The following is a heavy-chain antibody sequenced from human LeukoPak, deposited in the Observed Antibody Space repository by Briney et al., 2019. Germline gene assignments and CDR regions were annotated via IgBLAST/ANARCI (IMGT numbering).Heavy chain of an antibody. Sequence: SETLSLTCTVSGGYTGSHYWSWIRQPAGKGLEWIGRISPSGTTHYNPSLWSRVTMSVDTSKYYFSLRLSSVTAADAAVYYCARDFYASGFYFWFDPWGQGMLVTVSS. V-gene: IGHV4-4*07. J-gene: IGHJ5*02. CDR3: ARDFYASGFYFWFDP. D-gene: IGHD2/OR15-2a*01. CDR2: ISPSGTT. CDR1: GGYTGSHY.